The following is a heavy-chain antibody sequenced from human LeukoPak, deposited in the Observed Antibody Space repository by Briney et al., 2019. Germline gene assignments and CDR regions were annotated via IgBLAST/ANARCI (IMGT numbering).Heavy chain of an antibody. Sequence: GESLKISCKGSGYSFTSYWIGWVRQMPGKGLEWMGIIYPGDPDTRYSPSFQGQVTISADKSIGTAYLQWSSLKASDTAMYYCARYYGYCSGGSCYSTRLDYWGQGTLVTVSS. V-gene: IGHV5-51*01. D-gene: IGHD2-15*01. CDR2: IYPGDPDT. CDR1: GYSFTSYW. CDR3: ARYYGYCSGGSCYSTRLDY. J-gene: IGHJ4*02.